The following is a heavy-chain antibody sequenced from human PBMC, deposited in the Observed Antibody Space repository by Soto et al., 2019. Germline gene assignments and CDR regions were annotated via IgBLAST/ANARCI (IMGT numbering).Heavy chain of an antibody. CDR1: GFTVNSNY. CDR2: IYSAGTT. V-gene: IGHV3-66*01. Sequence: EVQLVESGGGLVQPGGSLRLSCAASGFTVNSNYMSWVRQAPGKGLEWVSVIYSAGTTYYEDSVKGRFTISRDNSKNTLYLQMNSLRAEDTAVYYCARERGSSANVFDYWGQGTLVTVSS. D-gene: IGHD6-25*01. CDR3: ARERGSSANVFDY. J-gene: IGHJ4*02.